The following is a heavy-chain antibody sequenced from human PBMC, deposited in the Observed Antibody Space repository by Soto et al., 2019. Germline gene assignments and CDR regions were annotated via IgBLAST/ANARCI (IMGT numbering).Heavy chain of an antibody. CDR2: IWYDGSNK. D-gene: IGHD5-12*01. Sequence: QVQLVESGGGVVQPGRSLRLSCAASGFTFSSYGMHWVRQAPGKGLEWVAVIWYDGSNKYYADSVKGRFTISRDNSKNTLYLQMNSLRAEDTAVYYCARDPRGPRDGYPTRYFDLWGRGTLVTVSS. CDR1: GFTFSSYG. V-gene: IGHV3-33*01. J-gene: IGHJ2*01. CDR3: ARDPRGPRDGYPTRYFDL.